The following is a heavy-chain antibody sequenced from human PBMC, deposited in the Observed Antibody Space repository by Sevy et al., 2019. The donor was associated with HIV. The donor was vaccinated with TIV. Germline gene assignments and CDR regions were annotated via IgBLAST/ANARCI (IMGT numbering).Heavy chain of an antibody. J-gene: IGHJ3*02. CDR1: GLTFSSYA. V-gene: IGHV3-30-3*01. CDR3: ARADAFDI. CDR2: ISYDGSNK. Sequence: GGSLRLSCAASGLTFSSYAMHWVRQAPGKGLEWVAVISYDGSNKYYADSVKGRFTISRDNAKNSLYLQMNSLRAEDTAVYYCARADAFDIWGQWTMVTVSS.